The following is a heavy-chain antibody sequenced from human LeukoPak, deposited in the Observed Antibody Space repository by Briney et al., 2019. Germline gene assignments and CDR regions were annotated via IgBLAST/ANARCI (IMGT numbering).Heavy chain of an antibody. CDR3: ARGNYYDGSGYFYYYYGMDV. V-gene: IGHV4-34*01. CDR1: GGSFSGYY. D-gene: IGHD3-22*01. CDR2: INHSGST. Sequence: SETLSLTCAVYGGSFSGYYWSWIRQPLGKGLEWIGEINHSGSTNYNPSLKSRVTISVDTSKNQFSLKLSSVTAADTTVYYCARGNYYDGSGYFYYYYGMDVWGQGTTVTVSS. J-gene: IGHJ6*02.